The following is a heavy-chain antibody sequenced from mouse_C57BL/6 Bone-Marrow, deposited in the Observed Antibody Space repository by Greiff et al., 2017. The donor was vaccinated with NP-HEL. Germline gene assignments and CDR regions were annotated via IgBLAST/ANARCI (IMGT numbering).Heavy chain of an antibody. J-gene: IGHJ4*01. V-gene: IGHV5-6*01. Sequence: EVQLVESGGDLVKPGGSLKLSCAASGFTFSSYGMSWVRQTPDKRLEWVATISSGGSYTYYPDNVKGRFTISRDNAKNTLYLQMSSLKSEDTAMYYCARTGDYYAMDYWGQGTSVTVSS. CDR2: ISSGGSYT. CDR3: ARTGDYYAMDY. CDR1: GFTFSSYG.